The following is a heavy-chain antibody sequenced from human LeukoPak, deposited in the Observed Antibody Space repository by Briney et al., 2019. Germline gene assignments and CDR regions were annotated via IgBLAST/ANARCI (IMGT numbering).Heavy chain of an antibody. Sequence: GGSLRLSCAASGFTFSSFGMHWVRQAPGKGLEWVALIRYDGTDKYYADSVKGRFTISRDNSKNTLYLQMNSLRPEDTAVYYCAPRVVVITAPFDYWGQGTLVTVSS. CDR1: GFTFSSFG. CDR3: APRVVVITAPFDY. D-gene: IGHD2-21*01. J-gene: IGHJ4*02. V-gene: IGHV3-30*02. CDR2: IRYDGTDK.